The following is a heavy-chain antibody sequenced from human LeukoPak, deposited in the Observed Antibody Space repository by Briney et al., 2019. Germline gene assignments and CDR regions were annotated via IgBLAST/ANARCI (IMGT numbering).Heavy chain of an antibody. J-gene: IGHJ4*02. Sequence: SETLSLTCAVSGGSISSSNWWSWIRQPPGKGLEWIGEIYHSGSTNYNPSLKSRVTISVDKSKTQFSLKLSSVTAADTAVYYCARDGRFPPEVLPRYFDSWGQGTLVTVSS. CDR1: GGSISSSNW. CDR2: IYHSGST. V-gene: IGHV4-4*02. D-gene: IGHD1-14*01. CDR3: ARDGRFPPEVLPRYFDS.